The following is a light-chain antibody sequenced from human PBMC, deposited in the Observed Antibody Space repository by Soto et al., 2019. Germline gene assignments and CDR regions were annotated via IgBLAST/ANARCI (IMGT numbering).Light chain of an antibody. CDR3: CSYAGTGTDV. J-gene: IGLJ1*01. CDR1: SSDVGSYNV. CDR2: EGS. V-gene: IGLV2-23*01. Sequence: QSALTQPASVSGSPGQSITISCTGTSSDVGSYNVVSWYQQHPGKAPKLMIYEGSKRPSGVSNRFSGSKSGNTASLTISGLQAEDEADYYCCSYAGTGTDVFGTGTKVTVL.